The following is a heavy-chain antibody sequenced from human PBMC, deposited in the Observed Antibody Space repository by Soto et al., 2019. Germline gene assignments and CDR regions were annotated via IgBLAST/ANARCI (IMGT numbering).Heavy chain of an antibody. V-gene: IGHV1-18*01. CDR2: ISAYNGNT. J-gene: IGHJ3*02. CDR3: ARDFFSESVGGDGAFDI. Sequence: ASVKVSCKASGYTFTSYGISWVRQAPGQGLEWMGWISAYNGNTNYAQKLQGRVTMTTDTSTSTAYMELRSLRSADTAVYYGARDFFSESVGGDGAFDIWGQGTMVTVSS. CDR1: GYTFTSYG. D-gene: IGHD2-21*01.